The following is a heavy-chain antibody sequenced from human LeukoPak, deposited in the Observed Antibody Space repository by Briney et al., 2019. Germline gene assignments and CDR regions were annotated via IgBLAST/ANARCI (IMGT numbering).Heavy chain of an antibody. CDR3: ARAHRSGYLDY. Sequence: PGGSLRLSCAASGFTFGSYSMNWVRQAPGKGPEWVSSISSSSSYIYYADSVKGRFTISRDNAKNSLYLQMNSLRAEDTAVYYCARAHRSGYLDYWGQGTLVTVSS. J-gene: IGHJ4*02. CDR2: ISSSSSYI. CDR1: GFTFGSYS. V-gene: IGHV3-21*01. D-gene: IGHD3-3*01.